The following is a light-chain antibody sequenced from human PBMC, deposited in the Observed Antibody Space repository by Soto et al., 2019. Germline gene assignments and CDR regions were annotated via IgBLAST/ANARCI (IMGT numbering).Light chain of an antibody. CDR2: EVS. J-gene: IGLJ1*01. Sequence: QSALTQPASVSGSPGQSITISCTGTSSDVGTYNYVSWYQQHPGKAPKLIIYEVSNRPSGGSNRFSGSKSGNTASLTISGLQAEDEADYYCSSYTSSTDYVFGTGTKVTVL. CDR3: SSYTSSTDYV. CDR1: SSDVGTYNY. V-gene: IGLV2-14*01.